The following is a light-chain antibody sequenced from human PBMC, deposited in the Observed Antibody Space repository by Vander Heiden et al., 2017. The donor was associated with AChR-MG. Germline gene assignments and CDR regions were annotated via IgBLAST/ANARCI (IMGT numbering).Light chain of an antibody. V-gene: IGKV3-20*01. Sequence: IALTQSPGTMSSSPGERATLSCRASEGVSSSYLAWYQQKPGQSPRLLIYGASSRATGIPDRFSGSGSGTDFTLTISRLEPEDCAVYYCQQYGSSPRTFGQGTKVEIK. J-gene: IGKJ1*01. CDR2: GAS. CDR1: EGVSSSY. CDR3: QQYGSSPRT.